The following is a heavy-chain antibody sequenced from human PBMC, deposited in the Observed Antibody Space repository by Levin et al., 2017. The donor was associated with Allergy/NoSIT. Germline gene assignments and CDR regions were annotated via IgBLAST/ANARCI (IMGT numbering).Heavy chain of an antibody. D-gene: IGHD5-18*01. V-gene: IGHV3-23*01. J-gene: IGHJ4*02. CDR2: ISGSGGST. Sequence: GESLKISCAASGFTFSSYAMSWVRQAPGKGLEWVSAISGSGGSTYYADSVKGRFTISRDNSKNTLYLQMNSLRAEDTAVYYCAKGKRNTAMVNFDYWGQGTLVTVSS. CDR3: AKGKRNTAMVNFDY. CDR1: GFTFSSYA.